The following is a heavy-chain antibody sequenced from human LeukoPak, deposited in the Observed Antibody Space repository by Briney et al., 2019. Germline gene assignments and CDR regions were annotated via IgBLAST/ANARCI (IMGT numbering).Heavy chain of an antibody. V-gene: IGHV3-72*01. CDR3: TRVLTTDRGWYTFEF. CDR1: GFTFSDHH. D-gene: IGHD6-19*01. Sequence: GGTLRLSCEGSGFTFSDHHMDWVRQAPGMGLEWVGRGPARNKPNSCSTQYATSVSGRFTISRDDSKTSLYLQISSLTTEDTAMYYCTRVLTTDRGWYTFEFWGHGVLVTVSS. J-gene: IGHJ4*01. CDR2: ARNKPNSCST.